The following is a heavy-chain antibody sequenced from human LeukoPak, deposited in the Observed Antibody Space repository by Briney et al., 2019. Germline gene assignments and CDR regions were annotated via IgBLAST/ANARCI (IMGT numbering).Heavy chain of an antibody. J-gene: IGHJ4*02. CDR2: IAYDGSRA. CDR1: GFTFRNYG. CDR3: TRYNNDHFDY. D-gene: IGHD1-14*01. Sequence: GGSLRLPCTASGFTFRNYGMNWVRQTPGKGLEWVAVIAYDGSRAFYADSVKGRFTISRDNSKNTMSVQMDDLRAEDTAVYYCTRYNNDHFDYWGQGTLVTVSS. V-gene: IGHV3-33*01.